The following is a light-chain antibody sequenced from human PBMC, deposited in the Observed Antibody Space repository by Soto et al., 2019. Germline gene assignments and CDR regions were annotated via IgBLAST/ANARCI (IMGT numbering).Light chain of an antibody. J-gene: IGLJ1*01. CDR1: SSDVGGYKF. CDR3: SSYTTSCTLEV. CDR2: EVN. V-gene: IGLV2-14*01. Sequence: QSALTQPASVSGSPGQSITISCTGTSSDVGGYKFVSWYQQHPGKAPKLMIYEVNNRPSGVSNRFSGSKSGNTASLTISGLQAEDEADYYCSSYTTSCTLEVFGTGTKLTVL.